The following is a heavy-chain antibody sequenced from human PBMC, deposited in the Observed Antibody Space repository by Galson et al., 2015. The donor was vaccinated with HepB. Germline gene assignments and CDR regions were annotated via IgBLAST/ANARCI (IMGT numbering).Heavy chain of an antibody. Sequence: SLRLSCAASGFTFSRYAMYWVRQAPGKGLEWVAVISYDGSNKYYADSVKGRFTISRDNSKNTLYLQMNSLRAEDTAVYYCARLFGGVLLWFGESAEVFDIWGQGTMVTVSS. J-gene: IGHJ3*02. CDR1: GFTFSRYA. D-gene: IGHD3-10*01. CDR2: ISYDGSNK. V-gene: IGHV3-30-3*01. CDR3: ARLFGGVLLWFGESAEVFDI.